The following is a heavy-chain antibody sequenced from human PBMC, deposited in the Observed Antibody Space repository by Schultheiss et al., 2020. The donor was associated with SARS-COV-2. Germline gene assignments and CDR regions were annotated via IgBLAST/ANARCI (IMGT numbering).Heavy chain of an antibody. CDR2: IYHSGST. Sequence: SETLSLTCTVSGGSVSSGSYYWSWIRQPPGKGLEWIGEIYHSGSTNYNPSLKSRVTISVDKSKNQFSLKLSSVTAADTAVYYCARDAPYGDYLDYWGQGTLVTVSS. CDR3: ARDAPYGDYLDY. J-gene: IGHJ4*02. V-gene: IGHV4-61*01. D-gene: IGHD4-17*01. CDR1: GGSVSSGSYY.